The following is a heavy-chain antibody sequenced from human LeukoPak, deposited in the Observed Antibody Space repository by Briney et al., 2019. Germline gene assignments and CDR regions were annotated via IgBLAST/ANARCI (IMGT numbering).Heavy chain of an antibody. D-gene: IGHD5-24*01. Sequence: GGSPRLSCAASGFTFSSYSMSWVRQAPGKGLEWVSRISGSGGSTYYAYFVKGLFTISRNNSKNTPYLQMNSLRAEDKGVYYCAKDREDGYHLTPGEYWGQGTLVSVFS. CDR2: ISGSGGST. J-gene: IGHJ4*02. V-gene: IGHV3-23*01. CDR1: GFTFSSYS. CDR3: AKDREDGYHLTPGEY.